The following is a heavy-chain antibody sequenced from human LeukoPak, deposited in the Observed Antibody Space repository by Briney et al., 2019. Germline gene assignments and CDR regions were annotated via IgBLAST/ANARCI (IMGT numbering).Heavy chain of an antibody. CDR1: GGSISSYY. CDR2: IYYSEST. J-gene: IGHJ5*02. V-gene: IGHV4-59*01. D-gene: IGHD3-10*01. CDR3: ARGSGSYGVVDWFDP. Sequence: SETLSLTCTVSGGSISSYYWSWLRQPPGKSLEWIGYIYYSESTNYNPSLKSRVTISVDTSKNQFSLKLSSVTAADTAVYYCARGSGSYGVVDWFDPWGQGTLVTVSS.